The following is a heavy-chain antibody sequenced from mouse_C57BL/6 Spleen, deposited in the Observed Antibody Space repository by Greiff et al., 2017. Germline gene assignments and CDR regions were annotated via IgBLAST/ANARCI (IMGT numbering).Heavy chain of an antibody. CDR3: AREGDGSDY. V-gene: IGHV5-4*01. CDR2: ISDGGSYT. Sequence: EVQLVESGGGLVKPGGSLKLSCAASGFTFSSYAMSSVRQTPEKRLEWVATISDGGSYTYYPDNVKGRFTISRDNAKNNLYLQMSHLKSEDTAMYYCAREGDGSDYWGQGTTLSVSS. CDR1: GFTFSSYA. J-gene: IGHJ2*01. D-gene: IGHD2-13*01.